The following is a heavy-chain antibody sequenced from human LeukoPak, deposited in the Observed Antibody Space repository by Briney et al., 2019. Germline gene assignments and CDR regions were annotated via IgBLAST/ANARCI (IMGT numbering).Heavy chain of an antibody. CDR3: TRGGYSGYFFSGDY. CDR2: MNKDGSVR. V-gene: IGHV3-7*01. CDR1: QFTFRDYW. Sequence: GGSLRLSCVVSQFTFRDYWMTWVRQAPGKGLEWLANMNKDGSVRYYVDSVKGRFTISRDNANNSVYLQMNSLRVEDTAVYYCTRGGYSGYFFSGDYWGQGSLVAVSS. J-gene: IGHJ4*02. D-gene: IGHD1-26*01.